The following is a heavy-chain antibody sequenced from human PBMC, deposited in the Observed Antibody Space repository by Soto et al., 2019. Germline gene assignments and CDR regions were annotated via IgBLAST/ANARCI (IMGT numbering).Heavy chain of an antibody. CDR2: INHSGST. CDR1: GGSFSGYY. Sequence: QVQLQQWGAGLLKPSETLSLSCAVYGGSFSGYYWCWIRQSPGKGLEWIGGINHSGSTNYNPSLKSRVTISIDTSKNQFSLKLNSVIAADTAMYYCGRGGVVAAIGPGAHYYGMDVWGQGTTVTVSS. CDR3: GRGGVVAAIGPGAHYYGMDV. V-gene: IGHV4-34*01. J-gene: IGHJ6*02. D-gene: IGHD5-12*01.